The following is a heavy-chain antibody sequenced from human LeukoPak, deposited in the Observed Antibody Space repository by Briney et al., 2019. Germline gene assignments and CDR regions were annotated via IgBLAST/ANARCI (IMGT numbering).Heavy chain of an antibody. J-gene: IGHJ4*02. V-gene: IGHV3-53*01. CDR3: ASDYGSGSFPY. Sequence: GGSLRLSCAASGFTISSNYMTWVRQAPGKGLEWVSVIYSGGSTYYADSVKGRFTISRDNSKNTLYLQMNSLRAEDTAVYYCASDYGSGSFPYWGQGTLVTVSS. CDR1: GFTISSNY. D-gene: IGHD3-10*01. CDR2: IYSGGST.